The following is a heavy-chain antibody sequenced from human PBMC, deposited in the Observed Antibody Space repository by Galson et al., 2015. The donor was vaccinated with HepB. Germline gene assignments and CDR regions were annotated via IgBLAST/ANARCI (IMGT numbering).Heavy chain of an antibody. CDR1: GFTFSSYW. CDR3: ATELGYFDL. V-gene: IGHV3-7*03. CDR2: IKQDGSEK. Sequence: SLRLSCAASGFTFSSYWMSWVRQAPGKGLEWVANIKQDGSEKYYVDSVKGRFTISRDNTKKSLYLQMNSLRVEDTAVYFCATELGYFDLWGRGTLVTVSS. J-gene: IGHJ2*01. D-gene: IGHD1-7*01.